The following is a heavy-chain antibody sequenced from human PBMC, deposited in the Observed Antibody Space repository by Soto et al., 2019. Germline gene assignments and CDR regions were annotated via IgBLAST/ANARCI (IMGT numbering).Heavy chain of an antibody. Sequence: GGSLRLSCAASGFTFTDYYMSWIRQAPGRGLEWLSYISSRSSYTNYADSVKGRFTISRDNAKNSLYLEMNSLRVEDTAVYYCARDQRGYNYGFRFDQWGQGILVTVSS. CDR3: ARDQRGYNYGFRFDQ. CDR2: ISSRSSYT. J-gene: IGHJ4*02. CDR1: GFTFTDYY. V-gene: IGHV3-11*05. D-gene: IGHD5-18*01.